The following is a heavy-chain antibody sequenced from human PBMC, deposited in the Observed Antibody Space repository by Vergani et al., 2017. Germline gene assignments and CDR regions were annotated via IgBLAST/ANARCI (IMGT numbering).Heavy chain of an antibody. CDR3: ARATSTDYYFNY. V-gene: IGHV5-10-1*03. CDR1: GYSFTSYW. CDR2: IDPSDSYT. D-gene: IGHD1-1*01. J-gene: IGHJ4*02. Sequence: EVQLVQSGAEVKKPGESLRISCKGSGYSFTSYWISWVRQMPGKGLEWMGRIDPSDSYTNYSPSFQGHVTISADKSITTAYLQWSSLKASDTAMYYCARATSTDYYFNYWGQGTLVTVSS.